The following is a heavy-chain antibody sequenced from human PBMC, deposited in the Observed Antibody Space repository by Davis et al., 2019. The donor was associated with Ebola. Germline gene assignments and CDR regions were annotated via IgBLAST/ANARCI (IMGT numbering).Heavy chain of an antibody. Sequence: GESLKISCAASGFTFSSYWMHWVRQAPGKGLEWVAVIWYDGSNKYYADSVKGRFTISRDNSKNTLYLQMNSLRAEDTAVYYCARGLRDLSLYYMDVWGKGTTVTVSS. J-gene: IGHJ6*03. CDR3: ARGLRDLSLYYMDV. CDR2: IWYDGSNK. D-gene: IGHD2-15*01. V-gene: IGHV3-33*08. CDR1: GFTFSSYW.